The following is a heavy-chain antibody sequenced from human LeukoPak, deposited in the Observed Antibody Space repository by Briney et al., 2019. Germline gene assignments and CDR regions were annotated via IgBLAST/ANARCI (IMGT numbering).Heavy chain of an antibody. V-gene: IGHV4-39*01. Sequence: SETLSLTCIVSGGFISDSTHYWGWLRQPPGKDLEWIGSVYDSGSDHYNPSLKSRVTISVDTSKNQFSLKLNSMSAADTAVYFCARHLWRDCTSSRCRRNWFDPWGQGTLVSVSS. D-gene: IGHD2-2*01. CDR3: ARHLWRDCTSSRCRRNWFDP. CDR1: GGFISDSTHY. CDR2: VYDSGSD. J-gene: IGHJ5*02.